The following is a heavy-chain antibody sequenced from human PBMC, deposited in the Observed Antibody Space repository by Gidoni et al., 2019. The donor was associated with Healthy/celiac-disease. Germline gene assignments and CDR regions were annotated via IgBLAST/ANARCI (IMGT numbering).Heavy chain of an antibody. CDR2: IRSNGGST. J-gene: IGHJ4*02. CDR3: VTLRGFQPY. Sequence: EVQLVESGGGLVQPGGSVRLSCSASGFTFSSYAMHWVRQAPGKGLEYVSAIRSNGGSTYYADSVKGRFTISRDNSKNTLYLQMSSLRAEDTAVYYCVTLRGFQPYWGQGTLVTVSS. D-gene: IGHD2-2*01. V-gene: IGHV3-64D*06. CDR1: GFTFSSYA.